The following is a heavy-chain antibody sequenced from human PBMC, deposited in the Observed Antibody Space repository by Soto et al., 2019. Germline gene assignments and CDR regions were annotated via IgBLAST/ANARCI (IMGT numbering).Heavy chain of an antibody. CDR2: INPNSGGT. V-gene: IGHV1-2*02. CDR1: GYTFTGYY. D-gene: IGHD4-17*01. Sequence: ASVKVSCKASGYTFTGYYMHWVRQAPGQGLEWMGWINPNSGGTNYAQKFQGRVTMTRDTSISTAYMELSRLRSDDTAVYYCARSQGYGDYVHYYYYGMDVWGQGTTVTVSS. J-gene: IGHJ6*02. CDR3: ARSQGYGDYVHYYYYGMDV.